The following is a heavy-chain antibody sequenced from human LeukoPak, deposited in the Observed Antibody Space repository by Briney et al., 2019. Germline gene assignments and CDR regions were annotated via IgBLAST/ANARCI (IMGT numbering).Heavy chain of an antibody. CDR1: GFTFSGSA. CDR2: IRSKANSYAT. J-gene: IGHJ4*02. Sequence: GGSLRLSCAASGFTFSGSAMHWVRQASGKGLEWVGRIRSKANSYATAYAASVKGRFTISRDDSKNTAYLQMNSLKTEDTAVYYCTRVKDIVVVVAATTTTSYYFDYWGQGTLVTVSS. V-gene: IGHV3-73*01. CDR3: TRVKDIVVVVAATTTTSYYFDY. D-gene: IGHD2-15*01.